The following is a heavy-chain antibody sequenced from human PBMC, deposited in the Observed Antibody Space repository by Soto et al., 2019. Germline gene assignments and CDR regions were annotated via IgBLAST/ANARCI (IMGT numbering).Heavy chain of an antibody. CDR1: GFTFSSYA. V-gene: IGHV3-23*01. J-gene: IGHJ4*02. CDR2: ISGSGGST. CDR3: AKDRERYSSSGLDY. D-gene: IGHD6-6*01. Sequence: EVQLLESGGGLVQPGGSLRLSYAASGFTFSSYAMSWVRQAPGKGLEWVSDISGSGGSTYYADSVKGRFTISRDNSKNTLYLQMNSLRAEDTAVYYCAKDRERYSSSGLDYWGQGTLVTVSS.